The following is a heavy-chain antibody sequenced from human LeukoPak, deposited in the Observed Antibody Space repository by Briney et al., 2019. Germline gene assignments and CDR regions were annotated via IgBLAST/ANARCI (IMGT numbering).Heavy chain of an antibody. CDR1: GGSISSSSYY. V-gene: IGHV4-39*07. CDR3: ATSYDILTGDDY. D-gene: IGHD3-9*01. Sequence: PSETLSLTCTVSGGSISSSSYYWGWIRQPPGKGLEWIGSIYYSGSTYYNPSLKSRVTISVDTSKNQFSLKLSSVTAADTAVYYCATSYDILTGDDYWGQGTLVTVSS. CDR2: IYYSGST. J-gene: IGHJ4*02.